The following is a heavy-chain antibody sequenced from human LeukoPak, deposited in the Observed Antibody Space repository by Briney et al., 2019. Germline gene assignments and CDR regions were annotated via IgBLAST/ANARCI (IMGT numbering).Heavy chain of an antibody. CDR3: AKDNLLWFGEFDY. Sequence: GGSLRLSCAASGFTFSSYGMHWVRQAPGKGLEWVAFIRYDGSNKYYADSVKGRFTISRDNSKNTLYLQMNSLRAEDTAVYYCAKDNLLWFGEFDYWGQGTLVTVSS. D-gene: IGHD3-10*01. V-gene: IGHV3-30*02. CDR2: IRYDGSNK. CDR1: GFTFSSYG. J-gene: IGHJ4*02.